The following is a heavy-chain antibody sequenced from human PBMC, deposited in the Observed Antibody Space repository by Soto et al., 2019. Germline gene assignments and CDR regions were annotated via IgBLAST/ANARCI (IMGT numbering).Heavy chain of an antibody. J-gene: IGHJ6*02. CDR2: ISSSGSTI. D-gene: IGHD2-8*01. CDR3: ARDYCTNGVCYPYYYYYYGMDV. V-gene: IGHV3-48*03. CDR1: GFTFSSYE. Sequence: EVQLVESGGGLVQPGGSLRLSCAASGFTFSSYEMNWVRQAPGKGLEWVSYISSSGSTIYYVDSVKGRFTISRDNAKNSLYLQMNSLRAEDTAVYYCARDYCTNGVCYPYYYYYYGMDVWGQGTTVTVSS.